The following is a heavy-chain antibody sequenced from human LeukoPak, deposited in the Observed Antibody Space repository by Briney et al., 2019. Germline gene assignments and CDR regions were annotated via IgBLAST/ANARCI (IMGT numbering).Heavy chain of an antibody. CDR3: ATPYCSSTSCYDAFDI. CDR2: IYHSGST. J-gene: IGHJ3*02. D-gene: IGHD2-2*01. V-gene: IGHV4-38-2*01. Sequence: SETLSLTCAVSGYSISSGYYWGWIRQPPGKGLEWIGSIYHSGSTYYNPSLKSRVTISVDTSTNQFSLKLSSVTAADTAVYYCATPYCSSTSCYDAFDIWGQGTMVTVSS. CDR1: GYSISSGYY.